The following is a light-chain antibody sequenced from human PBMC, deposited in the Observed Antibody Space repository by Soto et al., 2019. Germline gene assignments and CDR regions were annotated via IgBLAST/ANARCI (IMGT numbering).Light chain of an antibody. Sequence: DIVLTQSPGTLSSSPGGRATLSCRASQSVTDNYLAWYQHKPGQAPRLLIYDASNRATGIPARFSGSGSGTDFTLTISSLEPEDFAVYYCQQRSNWPTFGQGTRLEIK. V-gene: IGKV3-11*01. CDR2: DAS. CDR1: QSVTDNY. CDR3: QQRSNWPT. J-gene: IGKJ5*01.